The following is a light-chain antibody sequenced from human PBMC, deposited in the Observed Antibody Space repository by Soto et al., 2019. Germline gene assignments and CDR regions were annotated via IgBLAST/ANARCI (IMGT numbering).Light chain of an antibody. CDR1: SSDVGGYNY. CDR3: CSYAGGYTYV. J-gene: IGLJ1*01. V-gene: IGLV2-11*01. Sequence: QSVLTQPRSVSGSPGQSVTISCTGTSSDVGGYNYVSWYQQHPGKAPKLMIYDVSKRPSGVPDRFSGSKSGNTASLTISGLQAEDEADYYCCSYAGGYTYVFGTGSK. CDR2: DVS.